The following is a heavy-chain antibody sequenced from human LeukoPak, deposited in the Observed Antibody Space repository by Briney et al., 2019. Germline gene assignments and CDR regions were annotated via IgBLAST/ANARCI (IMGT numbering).Heavy chain of an antibody. CDR3: ARGWMGSTFDI. J-gene: IGHJ3*02. V-gene: IGHV3-30*03. Sequence: GGSLRLSCAASGFTFSSYGMHWVRQAPGKGLEWVAVISYDGSNKYYADSVKGRFTISRDNSKNTLYLQMNSLRAEDTAVYYCARGWMGSTFDIWGQGTMVTVSS. CDR2: ISYDGSNK. D-gene: IGHD2-2*01. CDR1: GFTFSSYG.